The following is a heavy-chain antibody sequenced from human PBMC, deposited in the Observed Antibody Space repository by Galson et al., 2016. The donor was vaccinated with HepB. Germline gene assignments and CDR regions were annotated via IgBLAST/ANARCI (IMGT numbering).Heavy chain of an antibody. D-gene: IGHD3-10*01. V-gene: IGHV4-4*02. CDR1: SASMSTRNW. CDR2: IHHSGST. J-gene: IGHJ5*01. CDR3: ATFPISGVDS. Sequence: SETLSLTYTVSSASMSTRNWWSWVRQPPGKGLEWIGEIHHSGSTNYNPSLKSRVAMLVDKSKKQFSLSLSSVTAADTAMYYCATFPISGVDSWGQGILVTVSS.